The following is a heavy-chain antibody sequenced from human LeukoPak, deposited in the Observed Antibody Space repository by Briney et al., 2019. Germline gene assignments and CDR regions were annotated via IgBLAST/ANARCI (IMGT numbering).Heavy chain of an antibody. CDR1: GGSISSYY. V-gene: IGHV4-4*08. J-gene: IGHJ6*03. Sequence: SETLSLTCTVSGGSISSYYWSWIRQPPGKGLEWIGRIYTSGSTNYNPSLKSRVTISVDTSKNQFSLKLSSVTAADTAVYYCARGIVVAAQLGFYFYYMDVWGKGTTVTISS. D-gene: IGHD2-15*01. CDR2: IYTSGST. CDR3: ARGIVVAAQLGFYFYYMDV.